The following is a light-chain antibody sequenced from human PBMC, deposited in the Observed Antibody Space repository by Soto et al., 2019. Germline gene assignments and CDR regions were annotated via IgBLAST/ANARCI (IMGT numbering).Light chain of an antibody. V-gene: IGKV3-20*01. Sequence: EIVLTQSPGTLSLSPGERATLSCRASQSVSSNYFAWYQQKAGQAPRHLIYDSSSRVTGIADRFSVSGSGTYFTLAISRQEPEDFAVYFCQQYGSSSCLFTFGPGSKVYFK. CDR2: DSS. J-gene: IGKJ3*01. CDR1: QSVSSNY. CDR3: QQYGSSSCLFT.